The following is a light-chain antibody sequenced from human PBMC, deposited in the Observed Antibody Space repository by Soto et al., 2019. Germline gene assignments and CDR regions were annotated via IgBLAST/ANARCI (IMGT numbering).Light chain of an antibody. J-gene: IGKJ1*01. Sequence: DIKMTQSPSSLSASVGDRVTITCRASQSISNYLQWYQQKPSQAPKLLVYAASSLHSGLPSRFSGSGSGTDFTLTISSLQPEDFATYYCLQTYTTLTWTFGQGTKVEI. V-gene: IGKV1-39*01. CDR3: LQTYTTLTWT. CDR2: AAS. CDR1: QSISNY.